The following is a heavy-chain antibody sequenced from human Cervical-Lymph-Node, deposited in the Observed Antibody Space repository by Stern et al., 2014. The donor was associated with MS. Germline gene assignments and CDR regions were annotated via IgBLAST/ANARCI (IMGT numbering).Heavy chain of an antibody. Sequence: QVQLVQSGAEVKKPGSSVKVSCKASGGTFSSYALSWVRQAPGQGLEWMGGIIPIFGSANYARKFQGTVTITADESTSTTYMELSSLRSEDTAVYYCARAPPPNDDQRGGFDLWGQGTLVTVPS. CDR1: GGTFSSYA. J-gene: IGHJ5*02. CDR2: IIPIFGSA. CDR3: ARAPPPNDDQRGGFDL. D-gene: IGHD1-1*01. V-gene: IGHV1-69*01.